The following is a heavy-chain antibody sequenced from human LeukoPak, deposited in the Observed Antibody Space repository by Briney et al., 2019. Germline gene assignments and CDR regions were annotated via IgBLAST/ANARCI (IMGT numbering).Heavy chain of an antibody. Sequence: SETLSLTCTVSGVSISSGGYYWSWIRQHPGKGLEWIGYIYYSGSTYYNPSLKSRVTISVDTSKNQFSLKLSSVTAADTAAYYCASDRASGIVVATRYFDLWGRGNLVTVSS. V-gene: IGHV4-31*03. CDR2: IYYSGST. J-gene: IGHJ2*01. CDR1: GVSISSGGYY. CDR3: ASDRASGIVVATRYFDL. D-gene: IGHD3-22*01.